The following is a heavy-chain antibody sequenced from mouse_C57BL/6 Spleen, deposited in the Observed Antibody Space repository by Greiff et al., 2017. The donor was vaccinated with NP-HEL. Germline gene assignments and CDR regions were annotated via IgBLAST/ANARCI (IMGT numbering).Heavy chain of an antibody. D-gene: IGHD3-2*02. CDR2: ISSGSSTI. CDR1: GFTFSDYG. CDR3: ARRKTAQATGYAMDY. Sequence: EVKVVESGGGLVKPGGSLKLSCAASGFTFSDYGMHWVRQAPEKGLEWVAYISSGSSTIYYADTVKGRFTISRDNAKNTLFLQMTSLRSEDTAMYYCARRKTAQATGYAMDYWGQGTSVTVSS. V-gene: IGHV5-17*01. J-gene: IGHJ4*01.